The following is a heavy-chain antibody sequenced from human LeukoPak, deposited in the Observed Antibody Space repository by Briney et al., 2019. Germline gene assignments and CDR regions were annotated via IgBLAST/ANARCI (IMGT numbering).Heavy chain of an antibody. CDR2: ISGSGGST. D-gene: IGHD3-10*01. CDR3: AKSGLITMVRGVIHGFDY. Sequence: GGSLRLSCAASGFTFSSYAMSWVRQAPGKGLEWVSAISGSGGSTYYADSVKGRFTISRDNSKNTLYLQMNSLRAEDTAVYYCAKSGLITMVRGVIHGFDYWGQGTLVTVSS. CDR1: GFTFSSYA. V-gene: IGHV3-23*01. J-gene: IGHJ4*02.